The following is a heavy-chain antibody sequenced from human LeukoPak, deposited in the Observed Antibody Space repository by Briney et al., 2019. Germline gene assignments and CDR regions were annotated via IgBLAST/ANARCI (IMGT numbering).Heavy chain of an antibody. CDR3: ARAWNFDY. J-gene: IGHJ4*02. V-gene: IGHV5-51*01. CDR2: INPSDSDT. D-gene: IGHD1-1*01. CDR1: GYSFTNYW. Sequence: RHGESLKISCKGSGYSFTNYWIAWVRQMPGRGLEWMVIINPSDSDTRYSPSFQGQVTISADKSTSTAYLQWSSLKASDSAMYYCARAWNFDYWGQGTLVTVSS.